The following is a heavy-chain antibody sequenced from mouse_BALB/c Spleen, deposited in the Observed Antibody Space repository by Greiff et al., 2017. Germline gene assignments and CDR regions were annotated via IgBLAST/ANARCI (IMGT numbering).Heavy chain of an antibody. D-gene: IGHD6-1*01. J-gene: IGHJ3*01. CDR1: GYTFTSYR. V-gene: IGHV1-69*02. CDR2: IYPSDSYT. Sequence: VQLQQPGAELVRPGASVKLSCKASGYTFTSYRINWVKQRPGHGLEWIGNIYPSDSYTNYNQKFKDKATMTVDKSSSTAYMQLSSPTSKDSAVYYVTQECGSLVGGYAYWGQGTLVTVSA. CDR3: TQECGSLVGGYAY.